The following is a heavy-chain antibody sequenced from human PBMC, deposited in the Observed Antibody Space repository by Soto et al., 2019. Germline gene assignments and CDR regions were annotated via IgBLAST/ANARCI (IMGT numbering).Heavy chain of an antibody. V-gene: IGHV3-53*01. CDR2: IYSGCNT. J-gene: IGHJ4*02. D-gene: IGHD2-2*01. Sequence: GSLRLSCAASGXTLSNNYMSWVRQAPGKGLEWVSLIYSGCNTLYADSVRGRFTISRDGSKNTLYLRINSLRAEDTCVYYCTRDPPADSHWGRGTLFTVSS. CDR3: TRDPPADSH. CDR1: GXTLSNNY.